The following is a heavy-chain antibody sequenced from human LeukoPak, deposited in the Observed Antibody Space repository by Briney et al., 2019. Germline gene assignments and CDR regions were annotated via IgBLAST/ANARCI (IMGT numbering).Heavy chain of an antibody. V-gene: IGHV1-69*02. CDR3: ARAYCGGDCYWPPTHYYYRGMDV. CDR1: GYTFTSHY. D-gene: IGHD2-21*02. J-gene: IGHJ6*02. Sequence: ASVKVSCKASGYTFTSHYMHWVRQAPGQGLEWMGRIIPILGIANYAQKFQGRVTITADKSTSTAYMELSSLRSEDTAVYYCARAYCGGDCYWPPTHYYYRGMDVWGQGTTVTVSS. CDR2: IIPILGIA.